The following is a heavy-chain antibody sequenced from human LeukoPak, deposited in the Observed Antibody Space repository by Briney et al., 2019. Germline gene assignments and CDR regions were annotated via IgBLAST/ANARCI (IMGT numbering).Heavy chain of an antibody. CDR3: ARDWVTTSYNWFDP. Sequence: GGSLRLSCAASGFTVSSNYMSWVRQAPGKGLEWVANIKQDGSEKYYVDSVKGRFTISRDNAKNSLYLQMNSLSAEDTAVYYCARDWVTTSYNWFDPWGQGTLVTVSS. CDR1: GFTVSSNY. CDR2: IKQDGSEK. V-gene: IGHV3-7*01. D-gene: IGHD4-17*01. J-gene: IGHJ5*02.